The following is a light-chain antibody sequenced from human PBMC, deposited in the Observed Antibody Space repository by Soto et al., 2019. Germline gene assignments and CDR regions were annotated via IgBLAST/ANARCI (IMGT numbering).Light chain of an antibody. J-gene: IGKJ3*01. CDR1: QGISKY. V-gene: IGKV1-27*01. CDR3: QKYDTAPLFT. CDR2: AAS. Sequence: DIPMTQTPPSLSASVGDRVTITCRASQGISKYLAWYQLKPGKLPKLLIYAASTLQSGVPSRFSGSGSGTDFTLTISSLQPEDVATYYCQKYDTAPLFTFGPGTRVDVK.